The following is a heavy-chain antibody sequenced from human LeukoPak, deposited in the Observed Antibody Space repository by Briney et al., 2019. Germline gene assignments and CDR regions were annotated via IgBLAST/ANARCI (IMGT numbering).Heavy chain of an antibody. CDR2: ISSSGSTI. Sequence: GGSLRLSCAASGFTFSSYEMNWVRQAPGKGLEWVSYISSSGSTIYYADSVKGRFTISRDNAKNSLYLQMNSLRAEDTAVYYRARDVYYYDSSGGFDYWGQGTLVTVSS. D-gene: IGHD3-22*01. V-gene: IGHV3-48*03. J-gene: IGHJ4*02. CDR3: ARDVYYYDSSGGFDY. CDR1: GFTFSSYE.